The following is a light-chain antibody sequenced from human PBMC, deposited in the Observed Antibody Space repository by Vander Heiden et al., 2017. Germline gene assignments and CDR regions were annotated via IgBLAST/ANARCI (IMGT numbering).Light chain of an antibody. V-gene: IGKV4-1*01. Sequence: DIVLTQSPDSLAVSLGERATLTCKSSQSVLSSFHRKNHIASIRLNPRQTPELLNYWASTRESGVPDRFSGSGSGTDFTLTISNMQAKDVAVYYCEQHSTRTFGQGTKVEIK. J-gene: IGKJ1*01. CDR1: QSVLSSFHRKNH. CDR3: EQHSTRT. CDR2: WAS.